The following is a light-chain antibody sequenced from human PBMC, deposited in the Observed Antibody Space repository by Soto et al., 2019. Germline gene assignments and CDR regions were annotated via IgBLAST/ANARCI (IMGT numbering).Light chain of an antibody. V-gene: IGKV3-20*01. CDR2: GAS. CDR3: QQYDSSRT. CDR1: QSVGSNY. J-gene: IGKJ3*01. Sequence: DIVLAQSPVTLSWSPGETATLSCRASQSVGSNYFAWYQQKPGQAPRLLIYGASRRATGIPDRFSGSGSGTDFTLTISRLEPEDFAVYYCQQYDSSRTFGPGTKVDIK.